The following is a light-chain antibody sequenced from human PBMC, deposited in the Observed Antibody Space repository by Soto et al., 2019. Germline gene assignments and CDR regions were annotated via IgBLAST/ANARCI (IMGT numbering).Light chain of an antibody. J-gene: IGLJ2*01. CDR3: CSYAGGTSVV. Sequence: QSALTQPASVSGSPGQSITISCTGTSSDVGKYNLVSWYQQHPGKAPKLMIYEDMERPSGISNRFSGSKSGNTASLTISGLRTEDEADYYCCSYAGGTSVVFGGGTKLTVL. CDR1: SSDVGKYNL. CDR2: EDM. V-gene: IGLV2-23*01.